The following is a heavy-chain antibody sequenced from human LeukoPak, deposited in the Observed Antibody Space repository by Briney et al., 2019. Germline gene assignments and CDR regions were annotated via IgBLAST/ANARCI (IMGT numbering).Heavy chain of an antibody. V-gene: IGHV3-21*01. CDR1: GFTFSSYS. J-gene: IGHJ6*03. D-gene: IGHD1-26*01. CDR2: ISSSSYI. CDR3: ARGELLRLYYYYMDV. Sequence: PGGSLRLSCAASGFTFSSYSMNWVRQAPGKGLEWVSSISSSSYIYYADSVKGRFTISRDNAKNSPYLQMNSLRAEDTAVYYCARGELLRLYYYYMDVWGKGTTVTVSS.